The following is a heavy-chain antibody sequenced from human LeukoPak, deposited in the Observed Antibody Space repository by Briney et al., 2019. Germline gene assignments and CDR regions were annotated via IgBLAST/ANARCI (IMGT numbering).Heavy chain of an antibody. CDR1: GFTFSNYW. CDR3: ARWVITPYYGLDV. CDR2: IKQDGSQK. D-gene: IGHD3-16*01. J-gene: IGHJ6*02. V-gene: IGHV3-7*05. Sequence: GGSLRLSCAASGFTFSNYWMSWVRQAPGKGLEWVANIKQDGSQKYYVDSVKGRFTISRDNAKNSLYLEMNSLRAEDTAVYWCARWVITPYYGLDVWGQGTTVTVPS.